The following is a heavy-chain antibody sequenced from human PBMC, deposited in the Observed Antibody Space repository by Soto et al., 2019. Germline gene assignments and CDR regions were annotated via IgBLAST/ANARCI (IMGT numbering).Heavy chain of an antibody. V-gene: IGHV3-23*01. D-gene: IGHD6-13*01. J-gene: IGHJ4*02. CDR1: GFTFSSYA. Sequence: EVQLLESGGGLVQPGGSLRLSCAASGFTFSSYAMSWVRQAPGKGLEWVPAISGSGGSTYYADSVKGRFTISRDNSKNTLYLQMNSLRAEDTAVYYCANLFLSAAAGWGFDYWGQGTLVTVSS. CDR3: ANLFLSAAAGWGFDY. CDR2: ISGSGGST.